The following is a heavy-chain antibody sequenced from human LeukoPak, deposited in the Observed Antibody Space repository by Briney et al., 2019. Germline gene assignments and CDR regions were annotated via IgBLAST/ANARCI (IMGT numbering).Heavy chain of an antibody. D-gene: IGHD6-13*01. CDR2: ISWNSGSI. Sequence: GGSLRLSCAASGFTFSSYGMSWVRQAPGKGLEWVSGISWNSGSIGYADSVKGRFTISRDNAKNSLYLQMNSLRAEDTAVYYCAKDTAYSSSWYFFDYWGQGTLVTVSS. J-gene: IGHJ4*02. CDR1: GFTFSSYG. CDR3: AKDTAYSSSWYFFDY. V-gene: IGHV3-9*01.